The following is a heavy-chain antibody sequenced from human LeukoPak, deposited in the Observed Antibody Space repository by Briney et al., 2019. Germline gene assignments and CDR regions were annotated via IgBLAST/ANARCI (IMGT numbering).Heavy chain of an antibody. CDR1: GGSISSYY. V-gene: IGHV4-59*01. CDR2: IYYSGST. Sequence: SETLSLTYTVSGGSISSYYWSWIRQPPGKGLEWIGYIYYSGSTNYNPSLKSRVTISVDTSKNQFSLKLSSVTAADTAVYYCARDVPYGDYAWFDPWGQGTLVTVSS. D-gene: IGHD4-17*01. CDR3: ARDVPYGDYAWFDP. J-gene: IGHJ5*02.